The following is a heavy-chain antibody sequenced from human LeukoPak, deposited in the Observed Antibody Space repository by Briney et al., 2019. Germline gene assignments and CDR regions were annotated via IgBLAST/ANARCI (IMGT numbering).Heavy chain of an antibody. J-gene: IGHJ4*02. CDR3: ARDQYGSPVGAISFDY. V-gene: IGHV3-30-3*01. Sequence: GGSLRISCAASGFTFSSYAMHWVRQAPGKGLEWVAVISYDGSNKYYADSVKGRFTISRDNSKNTLYLQMNSLRAEDTAVYYCARDQYGSPVGAISFDYWGQGTLVTVSS. CDR1: GFTFSSYA. D-gene: IGHD1-26*01. CDR2: ISYDGSNK.